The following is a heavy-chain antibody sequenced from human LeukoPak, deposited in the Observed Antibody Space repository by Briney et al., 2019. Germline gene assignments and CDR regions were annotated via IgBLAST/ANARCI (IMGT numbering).Heavy chain of an antibody. CDR3: ALSLVEGSGWLFDY. CDR1: GFTFSSDA. J-gene: IGHJ4*02. Sequence: AGGSPRLSCAASGFTFSSDAMSWVRQAPGKGLEWVSAISGSGGSTYYADSVKGRFTISRDNSKNTLYLQMNSLRAEDTAVYYCALSLVEGSGWLFDYWGQGTLVTVSS. V-gene: IGHV3-23*01. CDR2: ISGSGGST. D-gene: IGHD6-19*01.